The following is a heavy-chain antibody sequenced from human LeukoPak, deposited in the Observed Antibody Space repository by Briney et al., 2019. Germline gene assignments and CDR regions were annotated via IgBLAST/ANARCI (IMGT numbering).Heavy chain of an antibody. CDR2: INAYNGNT. CDR1: GYTFTSYG. V-gene: IGHV1-18*01. J-gene: IGHJ4*02. CDR3: VREGTVVGANIDY. D-gene: IGHD1-26*01. Sequence: ASVKVSCKASGYTFTSYGISWVRQAPGQGLEWMGWINAYNGNTNYPQKLKVRITMTTSTSTTTAYMTLRSPASTATSLYECVREGTVVGANIDYWGQGTLVTVSS.